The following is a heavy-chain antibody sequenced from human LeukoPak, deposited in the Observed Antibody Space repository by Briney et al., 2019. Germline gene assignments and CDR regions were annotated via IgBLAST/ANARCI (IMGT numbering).Heavy chain of an antibody. V-gene: IGHV1-46*01. Sequence: EASVKVSCKASGYTFTSYYMHWLRQAPGQGLEWMGIINPSGGSTSYAQKFQGRVTMTRDTSTSTVYMELSSLRSEDTAVYYCARDRSARGSFFDIWGQGTMVTVSS. J-gene: IGHJ3*02. CDR2: INPSGGST. D-gene: IGHD5-18*01. CDR3: ARDRSARGSFFDI. CDR1: GYTFTSYY.